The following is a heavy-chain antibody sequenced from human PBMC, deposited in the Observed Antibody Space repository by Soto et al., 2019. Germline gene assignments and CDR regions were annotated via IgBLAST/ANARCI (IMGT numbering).Heavy chain of an antibody. CDR3: ATVVIPGNRHTDFDS. J-gene: IGHJ5*01. CDR1: GDSIRSINNY. Sequence: PSETLSLTCTVSGDSIRSINNYWGWIRQPPGQGLEWIGNIYYDGSTFYNPSLKSRVAMSIDTSKNQFSLNLTSVTATDTAVYYCATVVIPGNRHTDFDSRGQGVSVTVSS. D-gene: IGHD4-4*01. CDR2: IYYDGST. V-gene: IGHV4-39*01.